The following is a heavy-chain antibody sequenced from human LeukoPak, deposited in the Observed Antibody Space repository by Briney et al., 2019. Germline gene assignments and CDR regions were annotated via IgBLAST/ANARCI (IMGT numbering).Heavy chain of an antibody. Sequence: PGGSLRLSCSVSGLTFSSYAMHWVRQAPGKGLEYVSAISSNGGSTYYANSVKGRFTISRDNSKNTLYLQMGSLRAEDMAVYYCARDRLEYYDILTGYSLGDGMDVWGQGTTVTVSS. CDR1: GLTFSSYA. V-gene: IGHV3-64*01. J-gene: IGHJ6*02. D-gene: IGHD3-9*01. CDR2: ISSNGGST. CDR3: ARDRLEYYDILTGYSLGDGMDV.